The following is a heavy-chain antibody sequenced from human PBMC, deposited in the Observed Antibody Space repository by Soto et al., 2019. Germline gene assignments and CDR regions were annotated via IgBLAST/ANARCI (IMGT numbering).Heavy chain of an antibody. CDR1: GGSISSGGYY. CDR3: ARDQSGSSGYYYEANGMDV. J-gene: IGHJ6*02. Sequence: SETLSLTCTVSGGSISSGGYYWSWIRQHPGKGLEWIGYIYYSGSTYYNPSLKSRVTISVDTSKNQFSLKLSSVTAADTAVYYCARDQSGSSGYYYEANGMDVWGQGTTVTVSS. CDR2: IYYSGST. D-gene: IGHD3-22*01. V-gene: IGHV4-31*03.